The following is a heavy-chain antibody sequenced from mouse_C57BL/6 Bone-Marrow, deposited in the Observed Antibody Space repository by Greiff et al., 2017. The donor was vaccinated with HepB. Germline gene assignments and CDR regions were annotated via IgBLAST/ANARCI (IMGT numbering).Heavy chain of an antibody. CDR3: ARDYYGSRDYAMDY. D-gene: IGHD1-1*01. Sequence: VKLQESDAELVKPGASVKISCKVSGYTFTDHTIHWMKQRPEQGLEWIGYIYPRDGSTKYNEKFKGKATLTADKSSSTAYMQLNSLTSEDSAVYFCARDYYGSRDYAMDYWGQGTSVTVSS. CDR2: IYPRDGST. V-gene: IGHV1-78*01. J-gene: IGHJ4*01. CDR1: GYTFTDHT.